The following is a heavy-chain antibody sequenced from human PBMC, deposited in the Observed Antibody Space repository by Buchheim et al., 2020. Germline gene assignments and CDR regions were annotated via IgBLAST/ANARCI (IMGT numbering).Heavy chain of an antibody. J-gene: IGHJ6*02. CDR1: GGTFSSYA. Sequence: QVQLVQSGAEVKKPGSSVKVSCKASGGTFSSYAISWVRQAPGQGLEWMGRIIPILGIANYAQKFQGRFTITADKSTSTAYLELSSLRSEDTAVYYCASLRPAAMMSYYYGMDVWGQGTT. CDR3: ASLRPAAMMSYYYGMDV. CDR2: IIPILGIA. V-gene: IGHV1-69*04. D-gene: IGHD2-2*01.